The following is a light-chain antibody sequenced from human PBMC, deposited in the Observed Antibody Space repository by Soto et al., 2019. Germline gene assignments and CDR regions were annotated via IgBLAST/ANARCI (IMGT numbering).Light chain of an antibody. Sequence: ESVLTQSPGTLSLSPGERATLSCRASQSVNNYLAWYQQKPGQSPSLLIYDASNRATGIPARFSGSGSGTDFTLSISSLEPEDFAVYYCQQRYRWPETFGQGTKVDIK. CDR1: QSVNNY. CDR2: DAS. V-gene: IGKV3-11*01. J-gene: IGKJ1*01. CDR3: QQRYRWPET.